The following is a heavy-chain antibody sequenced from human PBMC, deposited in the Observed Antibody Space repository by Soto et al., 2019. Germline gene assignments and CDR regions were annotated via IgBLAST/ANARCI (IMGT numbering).Heavy chain of an antibody. D-gene: IGHD3-22*01. CDR1: GGTFSSYA. J-gene: IGHJ4*02. CDR3: ARVVENYYDSSGYYYD. CDR2: IIPIFGTA. V-gene: IGHV1-69*06. Sequence: ASVKVSCKASGGTFSSYAISWVRQAPGQGLEWMGGIIPIFGTANYAQKFQGRVTITADKSTSTAYMELSSPRSEDTAVYYCARVVENYYDSSGYYYDWGQGTLVTVSS.